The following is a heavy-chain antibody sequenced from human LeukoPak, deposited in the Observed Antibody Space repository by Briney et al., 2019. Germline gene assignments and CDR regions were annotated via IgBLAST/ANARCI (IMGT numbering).Heavy chain of an antibody. Sequence: GGSLRLSCAASGFTFSSYWMSWVRQAPGKGLERVANIKQDGSEKYYVDSVKGRFTISRDNAKNSLYLQMNSLRAEDTAVYYCARSTLYDILTEYYFDYWGQGTLVTVSS. CDR2: IKQDGSEK. CDR1: GFTFSSYW. J-gene: IGHJ4*02. CDR3: ARSTLYDILTEYYFDY. D-gene: IGHD3-9*01. V-gene: IGHV3-7*05.